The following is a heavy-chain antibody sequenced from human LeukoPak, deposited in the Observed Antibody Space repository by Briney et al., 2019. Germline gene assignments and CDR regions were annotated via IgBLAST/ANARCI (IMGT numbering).Heavy chain of an antibody. CDR3: ARGGAAAGFYYYYGMDV. Sequence: SETLSLTCTVSGGSISSGSYYWGWIRQPPGKGLEWIGSIYYSGSTYYNPSLKSRVTISVDTSKNQFSLKLSSVTAADTAVYYCARGGAAAGFYYYYGMDVWGQGTTVTVSS. V-gene: IGHV4-39*07. D-gene: IGHD6-13*01. J-gene: IGHJ6*02. CDR2: IYYSGST. CDR1: GGSISSGSYY.